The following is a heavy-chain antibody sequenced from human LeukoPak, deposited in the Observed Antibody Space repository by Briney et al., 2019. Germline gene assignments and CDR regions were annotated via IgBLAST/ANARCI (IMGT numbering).Heavy chain of an antibody. V-gene: IGHV5-51*01. CDR2: IYPGDSDT. CDR3: ARHYSGYDIPPYFDY. J-gene: IGHJ4*02. D-gene: IGHD5-12*01. CDR1: GYSFTSYW. Sequence: GESLKISCKGSGYSFTSYWIGWVRQLPGKCLEWMGIIYPGDSDTRYSPSFQGQVTISADKSISTAYLQWSSLKASDTAMYYCARHYSGYDIPPYFDYWGQGTLVTVSS.